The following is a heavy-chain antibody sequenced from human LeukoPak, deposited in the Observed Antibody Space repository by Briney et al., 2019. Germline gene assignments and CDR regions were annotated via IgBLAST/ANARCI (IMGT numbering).Heavy chain of an antibody. D-gene: IGHD3-9*01. CDR2: ISAYKVNT. V-gene: IGHV1-18*01. J-gene: IGHJ4*02. Sequence: ASVKVSCKASGYTFTSYGISWVRQAPGQGLEWMGWISAYKVNTNYAQKLQGRVTMTTDTSTSTAYMELRSLRSDDTAVYYCARDRARYYDILTGYSPPEFDYWGQGTLVTVSS. CDR1: GYTFTSYG. CDR3: ARDRARYYDILTGYSPPEFDY.